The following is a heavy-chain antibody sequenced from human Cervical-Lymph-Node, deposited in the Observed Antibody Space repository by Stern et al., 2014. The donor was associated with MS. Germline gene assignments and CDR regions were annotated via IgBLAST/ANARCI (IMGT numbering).Heavy chain of an antibody. Sequence: VQLEESGPGLVKPSQTLSLTCTVSGGSISSANYYWNWIRQPAGQGLEWIGRINTGGSTNYNPSLKSRLTISIDTSKNHSSLKRTSVTAADTAVYYCAKVGQQLVPWKWFDPWGQGTLVTVSS. CDR2: INTGGST. CDR1: GGSISSANYY. J-gene: IGHJ5*02. V-gene: IGHV4-61*02. CDR3: AKVGQQLVPWKWFDP. D-gene: IGHD6-13*01.